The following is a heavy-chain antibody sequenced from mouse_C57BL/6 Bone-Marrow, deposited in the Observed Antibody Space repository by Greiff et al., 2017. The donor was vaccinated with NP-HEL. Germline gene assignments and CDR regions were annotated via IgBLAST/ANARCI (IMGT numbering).Heavy chain of an antibody. V-gene: IGHV1-64*01. CDR2: IHPNSGST. CDR3: ARARDYGNYDAMDY. CDR1: GYTFTSYW. J-gene: IGHJ4*01. Sequence: QVQLQQPGAELVKPGASVKLSCKASGYTFTSYWMHWVKQRPGQGLEWIGMIHPNSGSTNYNEKFKSKATLTVDKSSSTAYMQLSSLTSEDSAVYYCARARDYGNYDAMDYWGQGTSVTVSS. D-gene: IGHD2-1*01.